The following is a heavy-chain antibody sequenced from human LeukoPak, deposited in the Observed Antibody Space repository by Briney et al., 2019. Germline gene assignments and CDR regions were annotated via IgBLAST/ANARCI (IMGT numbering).Heavy chain of an antibody. CDR2: IKQDGSEK. Sequence: QPGGSLRLSCAASGSTFSSYWMSWVRQAPGKGLEWVANIKQDGSEKYYVDSMKGRFTISRDNAKNSLYLQMNSLRAEDTAVYYCAKRGVVVTAPIAFDIWGQGTMVTVSS. CDR1: GSTFSSYW. J-gene: IGHJ3*02. V-gene: IGHV3-7*01. CDR3: AKRGVVVTAPIAFDI. D-gene: IGHD2-21*02.